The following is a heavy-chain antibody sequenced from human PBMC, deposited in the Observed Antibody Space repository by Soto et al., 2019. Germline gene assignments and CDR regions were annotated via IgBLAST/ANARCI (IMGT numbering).Heavy chain of an antibody. Sequence: SETLSLTCAVSGGSISSSNWWSWVRQPPGKGLEWIGEIYHSGSTNYNPSLKSRVTISVDKSKNQFSLKLSSVTAADTAVYYCARGLSITMVRGAKPGAYAFDIWGQGTMVTVSS. CDR3: ARGLSITMVRGAKPGAYAFDI. D-gene: IGHD3-10*01. CDR1: GGSISSSNW. J-gene: IGHJ3*02. CDR2: IYHSGST. V-gene: IGHV4-4*02.